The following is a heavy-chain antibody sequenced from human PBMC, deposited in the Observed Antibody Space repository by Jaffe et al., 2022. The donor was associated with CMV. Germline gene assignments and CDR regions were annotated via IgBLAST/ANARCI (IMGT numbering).Heavy chain of an antibody. V-gene: IGHV4-39*01. CDR1: GGSISSTSYY. D-gene: IGHD1-1*01. CDR3: ARQHRQLGHDY. CDR2: IYYSGST. J-gene: IGHJ4*02. Sequence: QLQLQESGPGLVKPSETLSLTCTVSGGSISSTSYYCGWIRQPPGKGLEWIGSIYYSGSTYYNPSLKSRVTISVDTSKNQFSLKLSSVTAADTAVYYCARQHRQLGHDYWGQGTLVTVSS.